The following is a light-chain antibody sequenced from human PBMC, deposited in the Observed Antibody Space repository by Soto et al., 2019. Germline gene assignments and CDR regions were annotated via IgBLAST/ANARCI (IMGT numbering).Light chain of an antibody. CDR1: QTISSSF. CDR2: RAS. J-gene: IGKJ3*01. Sequence: EIVLTQSPGTLSLSPGERATLSCRASQTISSSFLAWYQQKPGQAPRLLIYRASRRAPGIPDRFSGSGSWTDFTLTISRREPDDFAVYYCHQFGSSPPDTFGPGTKVEIK. V-gene: IGKV3-20*01. CDR3: HQFGSSPPDT.